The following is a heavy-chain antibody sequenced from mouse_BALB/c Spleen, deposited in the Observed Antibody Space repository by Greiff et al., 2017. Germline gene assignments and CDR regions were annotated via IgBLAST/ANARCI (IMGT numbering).Heavy chain of an antibody. CDR1: GYSITSDYA. D-gene: IGHD1-2*01. V-gene: IGHV3-2*02. Sequence: DVKLQESGPGLVKPSQSLSLTCTVTGYSITSDYAWNWIRQFPGNKLEWMGYISYSGSTSYNPSLKSRISITRDTSKNQFFLQLNSVTTEDTATYYCANYYGTGWFAYWGQGTLVTVSA. CDR3: ANYYGTGWFAY. J-gene: IGHJ3*01. CDR2: ISYSGST.